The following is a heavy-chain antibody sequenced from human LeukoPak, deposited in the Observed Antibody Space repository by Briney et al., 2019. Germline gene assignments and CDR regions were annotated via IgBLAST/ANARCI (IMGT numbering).Heavy chain of an antibody. CDR1: GGSISSGDYY. D-gene: IGHD3-9*01. V-gene: IGHV4-61*08. J-gene: IGHJ4*02. CDR2: IYYSGST. Sequence: SETLSLTCTVSGGSISSGDYYWSWIRQPPGKGLEWIGYIYYSGSTNYNPSLKSRVTISVDTSKNQFSLKLSSVTAADTAVYYCAGLRYFDLRFDYWGQGTLVTVSS. CDR3: AGLRYFDLRFDY.